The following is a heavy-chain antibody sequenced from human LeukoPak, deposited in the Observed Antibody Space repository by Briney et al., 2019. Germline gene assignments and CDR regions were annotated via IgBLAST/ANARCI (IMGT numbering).Heavy chain of an antibody. D-gene: IGHD2-21*02. Sequence: GGSLRLSCVASGFTFSNYWMHWVRQAPGKGLEWVANIKQDGSEKYYVDSVKGRFTISRDNAKNSLYLQMNSLRAEDTAVYYCARGLVYCGGDCYSWGALDYWGQGTLVTVSS. J-gene: IGHJ4*02. V-gene: IGHV3-7*01. CDR2: IKQDGSEK. CDR1: GFTFSNYW. CDR3: ARGLVYCGGDCYSWGALDY.